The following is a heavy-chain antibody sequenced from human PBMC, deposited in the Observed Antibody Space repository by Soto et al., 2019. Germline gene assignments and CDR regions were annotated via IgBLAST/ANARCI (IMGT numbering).Heavy chain of an antibody. D-gene: IGHD2-15*01. CDR3: ARDQSFDRTYCYGIDV. Sequence: ASVKVSCKSSGYPFTHYGITWIRQARGQGLEWMGWISPFNGNTNYGQTLQGRVTLTTETSTSTVYMELRSLRSDDTAVYYCARDQSFDRTYCYGIDVWGQGTTVTVSS. V-gene: IGHV1-18*01. CDR2: ISPFNGNT. J-gene: IGHJ6*02. CDR1: GYPFTHYG.